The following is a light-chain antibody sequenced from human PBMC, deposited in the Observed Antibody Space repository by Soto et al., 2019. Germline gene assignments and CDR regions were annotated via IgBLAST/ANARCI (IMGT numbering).Light chain of an antibody. J-gene: IGLJ2*01. CDR2: DVS. Sequence: QSVLTQPASVSGSPGQSITISCTGTSSDVGGYNYVSWYQQHPGKAPKLMIYDVSNRPSGVSNRFSGSKSGNTASLTISGLQADDEADYYCSSYTSSSILGVYGGGTKLTVL. CDR3: SSYTSSSILGV. V-gene: IGLV2-14*01. CDR1: SSDVGGYNY.